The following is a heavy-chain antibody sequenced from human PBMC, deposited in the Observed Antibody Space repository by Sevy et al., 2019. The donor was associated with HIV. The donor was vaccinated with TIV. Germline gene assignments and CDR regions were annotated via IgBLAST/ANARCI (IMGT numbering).Heavy chain of an antibody. D-gene: IGHD3-22*01. CDR3: ASGSGYYDSSDAFDI. J-gene: IGHJ3*02. CDR1: SGSISSSSYY. Sequence: SETLSLTCTVSSGSISSSSYYWGWIRQPPGKGLECIGSIYYSGSTYYNPSLKSRVTISVDTSKNQFSLKLSSVTAADTAVYYCASGSGYYDSSDAFDIWVQGTMVTVSS. CDR2: IYYSGST. V-gene: IGHV4-39*01.